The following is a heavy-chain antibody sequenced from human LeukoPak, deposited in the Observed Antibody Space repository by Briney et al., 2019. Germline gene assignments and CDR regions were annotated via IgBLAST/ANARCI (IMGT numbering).Heavy chain of an antibody. CDR3: ARGVSVAGSLQH. D-gene: IGHD6-19*01. V-gene: IGHV4-30-2*01. J-gene: IGHJ1*01. Sequence: PSETLSLTCAVSGDSFSSGGYSWTWIRQPPGKGLEWIGYIYHSGSTYYNPSLKGRVTISVDRSKNQFSLKLSSVTAADTAVYYCARGVSVAGSLQHWGQGTLVTVSS. CDR1: GDSFSSGGYS. CDR2: IYHSGST.